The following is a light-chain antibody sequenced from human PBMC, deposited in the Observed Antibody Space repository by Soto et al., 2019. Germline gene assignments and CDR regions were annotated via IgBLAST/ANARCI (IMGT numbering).Light chain of an antibody. CDR1: SSDVGGYNY. V-gene: IGLV2-14*01. CDR3: SSYTNTITYV. J-gene: IGLJ1*01. Sequence: QSVLTQPASVSGSPGQSITISCTGTSSDVGGYNYVSWYQQHPGKAPKLMIYEVSNRPSGVSYRFSGSKSGNTASLTISGLQTEYEADHYCSSYTNTITYVFGHGNNVTV. CDR2: EVS.